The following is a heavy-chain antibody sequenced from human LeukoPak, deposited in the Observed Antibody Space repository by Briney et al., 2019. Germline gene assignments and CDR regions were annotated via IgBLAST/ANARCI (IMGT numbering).Heavy chain of an antibody. J-gene: IGHJ3*02. D-gene: IGHD3-10*01. Sequence: GGSLRLSCAASGFAFSSYAMSWVRQAPGKGLEWVSGISGSGGSTYYADSVKGRFTISRENSKNTLYLQMNSLRAEDTAVYYCAKAYYGSGSYASDAFDIWGQGTMVTVSS. V-gene: IGHV3-23*01. CDR1: GFAFSSYA. CDR2: ISGSGGST. CDR3: AKAYYGSGSYASDAFDI.